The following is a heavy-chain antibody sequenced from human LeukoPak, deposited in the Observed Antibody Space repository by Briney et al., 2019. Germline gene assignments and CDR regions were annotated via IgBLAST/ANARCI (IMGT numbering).Heavy chain of an antibody. Sequence: SETLSLTCTVSGGSISNYYWSWIRQPPGKGLECAGYVYYSGNPDYNPSLKSRVTISIDTSKNQFSLKLSSVTAADTAMYYCARDQYSGRFDYWGQGTLVTVSS. CDR1: GGSISNYY. D-gene: IGHD1-26*01. CDR2: VYYSGNP. CDR3: ARDQYSGRFDY. V-gene: IGHV4-59*01. J-gene: IGHJ4*02.